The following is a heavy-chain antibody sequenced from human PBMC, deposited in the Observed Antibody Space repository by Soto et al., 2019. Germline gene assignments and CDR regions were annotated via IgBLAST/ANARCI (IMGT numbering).Heavy chain of an antibody. J-gene: IGHJ6*02. V-gene: IGHV3-33*01. CDR1: VFTFSSYG. D-gene: IGHD4-4*01. Sequence: PVGSLRLSCAASVFTFSSYGMHCVRHSPGKWLEWVAVIWYDGSNKYYADSVKGRFTISRDNYKNTLYLKMNSLRAEDTAVYYCARDSDSDYAYYYGMQVWGQRTTDRVSS. CDR3: ARDSDSDYAYYYGMQV. CDR2: IWYDGSNK.